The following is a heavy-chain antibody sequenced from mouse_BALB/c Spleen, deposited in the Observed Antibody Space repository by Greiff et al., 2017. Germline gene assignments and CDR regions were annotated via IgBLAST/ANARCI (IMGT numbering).Heavy chain of an antibody. CDR2: ILPGSGST. V-gene: IGHV1-9*01. CDR1: GYTFSSYW. J-gene: IGHJ4*01. CDR3: ARNYRYDGGGAMDY. D-gene: IGHD2-14*01. Sequence: QVQLKQSGAELMKPGASVKISCKATGYTFSSYWIEWVKQRPGHGLEWIGEILPGSGSTNYNEKFKGKATFTADTSSNTAYMQLSSLTSEDSAVYYCARNYRYDGGGAMDYWGQGTSVTVSS.